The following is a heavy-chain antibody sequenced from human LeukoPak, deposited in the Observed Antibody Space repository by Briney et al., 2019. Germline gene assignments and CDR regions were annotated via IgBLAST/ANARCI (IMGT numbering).Heavy chain of an antibody. CDR1: GGSISSSSYY. CDR2: IYYSGST. CDR3: ARAQSITMVRGVIQFDY. J-gene: IGHJ4*02. D-gene: IGHD3-10*01. V-gene: IGHV4-61*05. Sequence: SETLSLTCTVSGGSISSSSYYWGWIRQPPGKGLEWIGYIYYSGSTNYNPSLKSRVTISVDTSKNQFSLKLSSVTAADTAVYYCARAQSITMVRGVIQFDYWGQGTLVTVSS.